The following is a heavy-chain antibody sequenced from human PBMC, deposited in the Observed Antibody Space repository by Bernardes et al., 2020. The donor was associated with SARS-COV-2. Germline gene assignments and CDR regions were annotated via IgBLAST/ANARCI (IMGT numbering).Heavy chain of an antibody. V-gene: IGHV3-21*01. D-gene: IGHD2-15*01. CDR3: ARDLTSCIGVSCSGDYYYYGMDV. CDR2: ITPSSRYI. CDR1: GFTFNTYT. J-gene: IGHJ6*02. Sequence: GGSLRLSCAASGFTFNTYTMNWVRQAPGKGLEWVSSITPSSRYIYYADSVKGRFTISRDNAKNSLYLHMNSLRAEDTAVYYCARDLTSCIGVSCSGDYYYYGMDVWGQGTTVTVSS.